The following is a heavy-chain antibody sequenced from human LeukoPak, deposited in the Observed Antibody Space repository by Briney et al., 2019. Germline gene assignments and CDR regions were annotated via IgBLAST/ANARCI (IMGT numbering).Heavy chain of an antibody. V-gene: IGHV4-59*01. CDR3: ARGIYYYDSSGPTYYFDY. J-gene: IGHJ4*02. CDR2: IYYSGST. Sequence: SETLSLTCAVYGGSFSGYYWSWIRQPPGKGLEWIGYIYYSGSTNYNPSLKSRVTISVDTSKNQFSLKLSSVTAADTAVYYCARGIYYYDSSGPTYYFDYWGQGTLVTVSS. D-gene: IGHD3-22*01. CDR1: GGSFSGYY.